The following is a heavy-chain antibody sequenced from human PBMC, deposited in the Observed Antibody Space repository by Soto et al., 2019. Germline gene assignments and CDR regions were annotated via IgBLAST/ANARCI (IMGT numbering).Heavy chain of an antibody. D-gene: IGHD3-3*01. J-gene: IGHJ6*03. Sequence: SVKVSCKASGGTFSSYTISWVRQAPGQGLEWLGRIIPILVIANYAQKFQGRVTITADKSTSTAYMELSSLRSEDTAVYYFARAQSPNYDFWSGPTYYMDVWGKGTTVTVSS. V-gene: IGHV1-69*02. CDR3: ARAQSPNYDFWSGPTYYMDV. CDR1: GGTFSSYT. CDR2: IIPILVIA.